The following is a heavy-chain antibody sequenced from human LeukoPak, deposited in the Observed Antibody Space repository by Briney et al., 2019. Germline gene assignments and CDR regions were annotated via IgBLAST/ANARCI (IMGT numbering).Heavy chain of an antibody. CDR3: ASENDAFDI. Sequence: SETLSLTCTVSGYSISSGYYWGWIRQPPGKGLEWIGSIYHSGSTYYNPSLKSRVTISVDTSKNQFSLKLSSVTAAATAVYYCASENDAFDIWGQGTMVTVSS. CDR2: IYHSGST. CDR1: GYSISSGYY. V-gene: IGHV4-38-2*02. J-gene: IGHJ3*02.